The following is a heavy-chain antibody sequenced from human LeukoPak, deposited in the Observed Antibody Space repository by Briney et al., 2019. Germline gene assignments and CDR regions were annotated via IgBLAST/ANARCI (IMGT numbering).Heavy chain of an antibody. CDR2: IYHSGST. V-gene: IGHV4-38-2*02. Sequence: SETLSLTCTVSGYSISSGYYWGWIRQPPGKGLEWIGSIYHSGSTYYNPSLKSRVTISVDTSKNQFSLKLSSVTAADTAVYYCARTKLGMGVDYWGQGTLVTASS. D-gene: IGHD7-27*01. CDR1: GYSISSGYY. CDR3: ARTKLGMGVDY. J-gene: IGHJ4*02.